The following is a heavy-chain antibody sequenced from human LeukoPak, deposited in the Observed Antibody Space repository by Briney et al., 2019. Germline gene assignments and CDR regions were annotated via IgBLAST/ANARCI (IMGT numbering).Heavy chain of an antibody. Sequence: GGSLRLSCAASGFTFSSYTINWVRQAPGKGLEWASSITSSSYIYYADSVKRRFTISRDNAKNSLYLQMNSLRAEDTAVYYCARDRDYDYVWGSYRPDYFDYWGQGTLFTVSS. CDR3: ARDRDYDYVWGSYRPDYFDY. J-gene: IGHJ4*02. CDR1: GFTFSSYT. V-gene: IGHV3-21*01. D-gene: IGHD3-16*02. CDR2: ITSSSYI.